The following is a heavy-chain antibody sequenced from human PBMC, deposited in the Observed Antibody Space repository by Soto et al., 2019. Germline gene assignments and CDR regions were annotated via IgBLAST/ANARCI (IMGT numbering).Heavy chain of an antibody. V-gene: IGHV3-30-3*01. CDR3: ASSSSWYVVEYY. J-gene: IGHJ4*02. Sequence: GGSLRLSCAASGFTFSSYAMHWVRQAPGKGLEWVAVISYDGSNKYYADSVKGRFTISRDNSKNTLYLQMNSLRAEDTAVYYCASSSSWYVVEYYWGQGTLVTVYS. CDR2: ISYDGSNK. D-gene: IGHD6-13*01. CDR1: GFTFSSYA.